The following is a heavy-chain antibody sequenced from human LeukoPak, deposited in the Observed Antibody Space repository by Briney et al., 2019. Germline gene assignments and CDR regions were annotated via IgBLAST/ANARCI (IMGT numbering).Heavy chain of an antibody. D-gene: IGHD5-18*01. CDR2: VSPNGETA. CDR1: GFIFSNHG. J-gene: IGHJ4*02. V-gene: IGHV3-23*01. Sequence: GGSLRLSCAASGFIFSNHGMNWVRQPPGKGLEWVSGVSPNGETAYYADSVKGRFTISRDNSKNTVYLQVSSLRAEDAAVYYCAKDLGWIQFGYWGQGTLVTVSS. CDR3: AKDLGWIQFGY.